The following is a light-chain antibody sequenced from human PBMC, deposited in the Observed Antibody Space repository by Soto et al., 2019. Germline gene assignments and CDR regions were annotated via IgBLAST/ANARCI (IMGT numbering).Light chain of an antibody. J-gene: IGKJ4*01. CDR1: QGLNKW. Sequence: DIPMPQSPSSVSAAVGDRVTITCRASQGLNKWLAWYQPKPGKAPQLLISAAFPVRRGVRSSFSGSGSGTDFILTISNLQPEDCAIYFCQQSNSFPLTFGWGTKV. CDR2: AAF. CDR3: QQSNSFPLT. V-gene: IGKV1-12*01.